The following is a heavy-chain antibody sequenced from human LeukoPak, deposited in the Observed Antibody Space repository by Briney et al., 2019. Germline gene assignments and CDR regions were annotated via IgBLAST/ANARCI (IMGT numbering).Heavy chain of an antibody. J-gene: IGHJ4*02. V-gene: IGHV3-23*01. CDR3: ATERSSWYGVTRRNFDY. CDR2: ISGSGGST. D-gene: IGHD6-13*01. CDR1: GFTFSSYG. Sequence: QPGGSLRLSCAASGFTFSSYGMSWVRQAPGKGLEWVSAISGSGGSTYYADSVKGRFTISRDNSKNTLYLQMNSLRAEDTAVYYCATERSSWYGVTRRNFDYWGQGTLVTVSS.